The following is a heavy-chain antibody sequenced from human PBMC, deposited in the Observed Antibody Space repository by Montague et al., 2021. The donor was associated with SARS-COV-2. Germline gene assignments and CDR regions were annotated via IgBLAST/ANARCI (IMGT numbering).Heavy chain of an antibody. CDR1: VDLFSGYY. CDR3: ARARWSRILWFGDSQYFDY. CDR2: INRDGNT. D-gene: IGHD3-10*01. J-gene: IGHJ4*02. V-gene: IGHV4-34*01. Sequence: SETLSLTCAVYVDLFSGYYWAWIRQSPGKGLEWIGEINRDGNTNYNPSLEDRVTMSADTSKSQFSLEMRSVTAANTAVYFCARARWSRILWFGDSQYFDYWGQGTPVTVSS.